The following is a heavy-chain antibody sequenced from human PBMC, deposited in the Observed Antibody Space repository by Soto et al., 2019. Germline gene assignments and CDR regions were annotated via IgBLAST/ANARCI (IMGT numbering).Heavy chain of an antibody. CDR3: AREDSYDFWSGYYTYYYYGMDV. CDR2: INSDGSST. V-gene: IGHV3-74*01. D-gene: IGHD3-3*01. J-gene: IGHJ6*02. Sequence: GGSLRLSCAASGFTFSSYWMHWVRQAPGKGLVWVSRINSDGSSTSYADSVKGRFTISRDNAKNTLYLQMNSLRAEDTAVYYCAREDSYDFWSGYYTYYYYGMDVWGQGTTVTVSS. CDR1: GFTFSSYW.